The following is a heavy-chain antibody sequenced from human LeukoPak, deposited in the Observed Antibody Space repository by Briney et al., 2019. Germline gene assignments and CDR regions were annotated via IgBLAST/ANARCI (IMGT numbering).Heavy chain of an antibody. CDR1: GGSFSGYY. CDR2: INHSGST. CDR3: ANFNGYSLLFPIYFDY. J-gene: IGHJ4*02. Sequence: PSETLSLTCAVYGGSFSGYYWSWIRQPPGKGLEWIGEINHSGSTNYNPSLKSRVTISVDTSKNQFSLKLSSVTAADTAVYYCANFNGYSLLFPIYFDYWGQGTLVTVSS. V-gene: IGHV4-34*01. D-gene: IGHD3-22*01.